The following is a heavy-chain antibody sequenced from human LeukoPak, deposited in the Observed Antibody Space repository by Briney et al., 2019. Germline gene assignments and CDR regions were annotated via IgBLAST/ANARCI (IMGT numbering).Heavy chain of an antibody. D-gene: IGHD5-12*01. CDR2: ISATSSDI. CDR3: AKGLFSAFDKYLDS. Sequence: PGGSLRLSCAASGFDFESYTMTWVRQAPGKGLEWVSLISATSSDINYAESVRGRFTITRDNAKNSLFLQTDSLRVEDTAIYYCAKGLFSAFDKYLDSWGQGTLVTVSS. CDR1: GFDFESYT. V-gene: IGHV3-21*04. J-gene: IGHJ4*02.